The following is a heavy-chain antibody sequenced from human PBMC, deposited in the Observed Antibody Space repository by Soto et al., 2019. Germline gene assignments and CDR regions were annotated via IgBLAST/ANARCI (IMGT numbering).Heavy chain of an antibody. V-gene: IGHV3-23*01. CDR3: AKARCSTDNCYVPDY. J-gene: IGHJ4*02. CDR2: ISGGGDSP. Sequence: GGSLRLSCAASGFTFSTYTMSWVRQAPGKGLEWVSSISGGGDSPSYADSVQGRFTISRDNPKNTLYLQMNSLRAEDTALYYCAKARCSTDNCYVPDYWGQGTLVT. D-gene: IGHD1-1*01. CDR1: GFTFSTYT.